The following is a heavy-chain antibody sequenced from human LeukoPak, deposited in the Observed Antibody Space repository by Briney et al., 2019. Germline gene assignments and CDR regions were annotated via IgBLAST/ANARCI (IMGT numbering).Heavy chain of an antibody. CDR1: GDSVSSVY. CDR2: IYHSGST. CDR3: AKDQKAYSSVEEY. J-gene: IGHJ4*02. D-gene: IGHD3-22*01. Sequence: PSETLSLTCNVSGDSVSSVYWSWIRQPPGKGLEWIGYIYHSGSTYYNPSLKSRVTISVDRSKNQFSLKLSSVTAADTAVYYCAKDQKAYSSVEEYWGQGTLVTVSS. V-gene: IGHV4-59*02.